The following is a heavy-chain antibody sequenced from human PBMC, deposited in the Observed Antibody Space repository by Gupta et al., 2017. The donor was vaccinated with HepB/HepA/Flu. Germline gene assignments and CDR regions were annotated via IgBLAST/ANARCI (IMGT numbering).Heavy chain of an antibody. Sequence: EVQLVESGGGLVQPGGSLRLPCAASGFPFSANSMDWVRQAPGKGLEWIASISARSYTIYYADSVKGRFIISRENAKNSLDLQMNSLRDEDTALYYLARPRSNREKYHFDYWGQGALVTVSS. CDR2: ISARSYTI. CDR3: ARPRSNREKYHFDY. D-gene: IGHD7-27*01. V-gene: IGHV3-48*02. J-gene: IGHJ4*02. CDR1: GFPFSANS.